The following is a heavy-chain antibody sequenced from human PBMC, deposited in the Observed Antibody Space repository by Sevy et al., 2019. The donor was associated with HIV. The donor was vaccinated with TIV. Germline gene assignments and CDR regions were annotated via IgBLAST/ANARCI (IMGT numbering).Heavy chain of an antibody. CDR1: GFTFSRDW. Sequence: GGSLRLSFAASGFTFSRDWMTWVRQAPGKGLEWVAKIKADGSETYSVDSVKGRFSISRDNAKNALYLQMNSLRAEDTAVYYCARGANNLYNWGQGTLVTVSS. V-gene: IGHV3-7*01. D-gene: IGHD3-10*01. J-gene: IGHJ4*02. CDR3: ARGANNLYN. CDR2: IKADGSET.